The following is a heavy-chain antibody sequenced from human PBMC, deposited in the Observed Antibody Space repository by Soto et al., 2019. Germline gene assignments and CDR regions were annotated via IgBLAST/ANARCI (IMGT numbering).Heavy chain of an antibody. CDR2: IKTNTDGGTT. V-gene: IGHV3-15*01. D-gene: IGHD4-4*01. Sequence: EDPLVESGGGLVKPGGSLRLSCAASGFTFRNAWMSWVRQAPGKGLEWVGRIKTNTDGGTTDYAAPVKDRFTISRDDSKNKRFLQMHSLKPEETAVDYCTTVVGHLPGRYSGYTNYNLDVGGKGTTVTDSS. J-gene: IGHJ6*04. CDR3: TTVVGHLPGRYSGYTNYNLDV. CDR1: GFTFRNAW.